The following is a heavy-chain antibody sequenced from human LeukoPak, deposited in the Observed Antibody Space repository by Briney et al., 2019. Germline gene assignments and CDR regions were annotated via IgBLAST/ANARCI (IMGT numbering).Heavy chain of an antibody. D-gene: IGHD5-12*01. CDR3: ATMLRVATPYFQH. V-gene: IGHV1-24*01. Sequence: ASVKVSCKVSGYTLTELSMHWVRQAPGKGLEWMGGFDPEDGETIYAQKFQGRVTTTEDTSTDTAYMELSSLRSEDTAVYYCATMLRVATPYFQHWGQGTLVTVSS. CDR2: FDPEDGET. J-gene: IGHJ1*01. CDR1: GYTLTELS.